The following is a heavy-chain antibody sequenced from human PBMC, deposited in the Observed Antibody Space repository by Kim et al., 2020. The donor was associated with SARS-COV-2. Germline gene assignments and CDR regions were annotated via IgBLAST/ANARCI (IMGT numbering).Heavy chain of an antibody. CDR1: GFTFSNYA. CDR2: ITGSGGST. J-gene: IGHJ4*02. V-gene: IGHV3-23*01. D-gene: IGHD3-22*01. Sequence: GGSLRLSCAASGFTFSNYAMSWVRQAPGKGLEWVSGITGSGGSTYYADSVKGHFTISRDNSKNTLYLQMNSLRAEDTAVYYCARTLVLYDNTGYYYFDTLGQGTLVTVSS. CDR3: ARTLVLYDNTGYYYFDT.